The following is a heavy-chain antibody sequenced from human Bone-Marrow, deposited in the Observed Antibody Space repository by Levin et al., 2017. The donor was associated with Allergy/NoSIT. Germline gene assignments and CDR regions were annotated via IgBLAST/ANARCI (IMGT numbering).Heavy chain of an antibody. V-gene: IGHV1-24*01. Sequence: GESLKISCKVSGYTLTELSMHWVRQAPGKGLEWMGGFDPEDGETIYAQKFQGRVTMTEDTSTDTAYMELSSLRSEDTAVYYCATDQPGAVGELSVWGQGTLVTVSS. CDR1: GYTLTELS. CDR2: FDPEDGET. CDR3: ATDQPGAVGELSV. D-gene: IGHD3-16*02. J-gene: IGHJ4*02.